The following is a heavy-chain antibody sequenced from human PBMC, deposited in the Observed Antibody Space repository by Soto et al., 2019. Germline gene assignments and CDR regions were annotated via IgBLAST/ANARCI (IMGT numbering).Heavy chain of an antibody. CDR3: ARTSAAGKYYYGMAV. CDR2: IYPGDSDT. V-gene: IGHV5-51*01. D-gene: IGHD6-13*01. Sequence: GESLKISCKGSGYSFTSYWIGWVRQMPGKGLEWMGIIYPGDSDTRYSPSFQGQVTISADKSISTAYLQWSSLKASDTAMYYCARTSAAGKYYYGMAVWGQGTTVPVS. CDR1: GYSFTSYW. J-gene: IGHJ6*02.